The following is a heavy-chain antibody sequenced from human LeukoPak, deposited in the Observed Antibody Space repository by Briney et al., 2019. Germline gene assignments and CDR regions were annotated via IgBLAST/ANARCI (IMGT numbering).Heavy chain of an antibody. J-gene: IGHJ4*02. CDR1: GFTFSSYD. CDR3: ARGRITYYYGSGSYYLDY. D-gene: IGHD3-10*01. CDR2: IGTAGDT. Sequence: GGSLRLSCAASGFTFSSYDMHWVRQTTGKGLEWVSAIGTAGDTYYPGSVKGRFTISRENAKNSLYLQMNSLRAGDTAVYYCARGRITYYYGSGSYYLDYWGQGTLVTVSS. V-gene: IGHV3-13*01.